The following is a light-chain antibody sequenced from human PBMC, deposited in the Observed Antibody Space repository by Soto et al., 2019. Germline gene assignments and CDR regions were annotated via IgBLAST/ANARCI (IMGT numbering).Light chain of an antibody. J-gene: IGKJ5*01. CDR1: QSVSSSY. CDR2: DTS. Sequence: ELMLMQSPGTLSLCPGERAPRSCLASQSVSSSYLAWYQQTPGQAPRLLVYDTSYRATGVPDRFSGSGSGTEFTLTISSLQPDDFATYYCQHYNSYSEAFGQGTRLEIK. CDR3: QHYNSYSEA. V-gene: IGKV3-20*01.